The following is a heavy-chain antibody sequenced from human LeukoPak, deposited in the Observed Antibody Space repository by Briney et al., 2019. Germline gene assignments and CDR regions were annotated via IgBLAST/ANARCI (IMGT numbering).Heavy chain of an antibody. V-gene: IGHV1-69*13. D-gene: IGHD3-3*01. CDR3: ARAPYYDFWSGYPDH. J-gene: IGHJ4*02. CDR1: GGTFSSYA. Sequence: SVKVSRKASGGTFSSYAISWVRQAPGQGLEWMGGIIPIFGTANYAQKFQGRVTITADESTSTAYMELSSLRSEDTAVYYCARAPYYDFWSGYPDHWGQGTLVTVSS. CDR2: IIPIFGTA.